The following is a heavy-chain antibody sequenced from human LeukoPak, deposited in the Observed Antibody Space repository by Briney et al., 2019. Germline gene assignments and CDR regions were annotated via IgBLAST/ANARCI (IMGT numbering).Heavy chain of an antibody. V-gene: IGHV3-53*01. D-gene: IGHD6-13*01. CDR1: GFTVSSNY. J-gene: IGHJ5*02. Sequence: GGSLRLSCAASGFTVSSNYMSWVRQAPGKGLEWVSVIYSGGSTYSADSVKGRFTISRDNSKNTLYLQMNSLRAEDTAVYYCARGHSSSPNWFDPWGQGTLVTVSS. CDR2: IYSGGST. CDR3: ARGHSSSPNWFDP.